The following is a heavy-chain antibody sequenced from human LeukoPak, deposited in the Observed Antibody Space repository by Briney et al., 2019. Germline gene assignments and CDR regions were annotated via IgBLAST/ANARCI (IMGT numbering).Heavy chain of an antibody. Sequence: GGSLRLSCAASGFTVSSNYMSWVRQAPGKGLEWVSVIYSGDSTYYADSVKGRFTISRDNSKNTLYLQMNSLRAEDTAVYYCARLANYAFDIWGQGTMVTVSS. J-gene: IGHJ3*02. CDR2: IYSGDST. V-gene: IGHV3-53*01. CDR1: GFTVSSNY. D-gene: IGHD1-7*01. CDR3: ARLANYAFDI.